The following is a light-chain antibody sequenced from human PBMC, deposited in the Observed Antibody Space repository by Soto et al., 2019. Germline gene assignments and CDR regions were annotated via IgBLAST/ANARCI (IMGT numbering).Light chain of an antibody. CDR2: EVT. J-gene: IGLJ1*01. CDR3: FSYAGASVYV. Sequence: QCVLTQPAPVSGSPRQSITISCTGTNSEVGSYNLVSWFQQHPGKAPKLVSYEVTKRRSGVSDRFYGSKSGNTASLTISGLHPEDEADYYSFSYAGASVYVFGTGTKATVL. CDR1: NSEVGSYNL. V-gene: IGLV2-23*02.